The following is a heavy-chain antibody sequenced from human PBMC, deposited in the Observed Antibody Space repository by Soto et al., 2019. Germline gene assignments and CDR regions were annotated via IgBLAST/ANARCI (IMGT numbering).Heavy chain of an antibody. CDR2: ISYDGSNK. Sequence: QVQLVESGGGVVQPGRSLRLSCAASGFTFSSYGMHWVRQAPGKGREWGAVISYDGSNKYYADSVKGRFTIARDNSKNTLYLQMNGLRAEGTGVYYCAAGNFDPWGQGTLVTVSS. V-gene: IGHV3-30*03. CDR3: AAGNFDP. CDR1: GFTFSSYG. D-gene: IGHD1-1*01. J-gene: IGHJ5*02.